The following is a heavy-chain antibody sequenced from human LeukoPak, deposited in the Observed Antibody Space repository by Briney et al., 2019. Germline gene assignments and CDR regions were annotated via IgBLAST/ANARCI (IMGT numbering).Heavy chain of an antibody. CDR2: IPYDGSNK. Sequence: GGSLRLSCAASGFTFSSYGMHWVRQAPGKGLEWVAVIPYDGSNKYYADSVKGRFTISRDNSKNTLYLQMNSLRAEDTAVYYCAKDGEHYFDYWGQGTLVTVSS. CDR3: AKDGEHYFDY. CDR1: GFTFSSYG. J-gene: IGHJ4*02. V-gene: IGHV3-30*18. D-gene: IGHD3-3*01.